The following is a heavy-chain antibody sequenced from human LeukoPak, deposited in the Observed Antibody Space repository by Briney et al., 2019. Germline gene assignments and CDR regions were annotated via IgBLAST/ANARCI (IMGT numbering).Heavy chain of an antibody. V-gene: IGHV3-23*01. CDR3: AKDGGEYYDILTGYYPRLYYMDV. J-gene: IGHJ6*03. D-gene: IGHD3-9*01. CDR1: GFTFSTYG. CDR2: ISGSGGST. Sequence: GGTLRLSCETSGFTFSTYGMSWVRQAPGKGLEWVSAISGSGGSTYYADSVKGRFTIPRDHSKQNLYLQMNSLRAEDTAVYYCAKDGGEYYDILTGYYPRLYYMDVWGKGTTVTISS.